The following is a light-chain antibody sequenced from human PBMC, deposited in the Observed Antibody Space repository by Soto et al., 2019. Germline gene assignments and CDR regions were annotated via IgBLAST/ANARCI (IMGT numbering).Light chain of an antibody. CDR1: QSVSSSY. CDR3: QQCGGSPLFT. J-gene: IGKJ3*01. V-gene: IGKV3-20*01. Sequence: EIVFTQSPGTLSLSPGERATLSCRASQSVSSSYLAWYQQKPGQAPRLLIYGASSRATGIPDRFSGSGSGTDFTLTISRLEPEDVAVYYCQQCGGSPLFTFGPGTKVDIK. CDR2: GAS.